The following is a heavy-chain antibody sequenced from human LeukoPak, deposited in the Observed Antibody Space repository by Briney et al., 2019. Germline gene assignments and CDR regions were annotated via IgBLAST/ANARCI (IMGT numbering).Heavy chain of an antibody. CDR1: GGTFSSYA. Sequence: SVKVSCKASGGTFSSYAISWVRQAPGQGLEWMGGIIPIFGTANYAQKFQGRVTITADKSTSTAYMELSSLRSEDTAVYYCASDQNRAIWFVEGPFDAFDIWGQGTMVTVSS. CDR2: IIPIFGTA. CDR3: ASDQNRAIWFVEGPFDAFDI. V-gene: IGHV1-69*06. D-gene: IGHD1-14*01. J-gene: IGHJ3*02.